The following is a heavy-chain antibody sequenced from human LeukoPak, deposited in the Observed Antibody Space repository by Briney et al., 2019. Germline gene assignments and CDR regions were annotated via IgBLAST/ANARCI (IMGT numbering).Heavy chain of an antibody. J-gene: IGHJ4*02. CDR2: FDPEDGET. V-gene: IGHV1-24*01. CDR3: ATAGVSSRSFDY. D-gene: IGHD6-13*01. Sequence: ASVKVSCKVSGYTLTELSMHWVRQAPGKGLEWMGGFDPEDGETIYAQKFQGRVTMTEDTSTDTAYMELSSLRSEDTAVYYCATAGVSSRSFDYWGQGTLVTVSS. CDR1: GYTLTELS.